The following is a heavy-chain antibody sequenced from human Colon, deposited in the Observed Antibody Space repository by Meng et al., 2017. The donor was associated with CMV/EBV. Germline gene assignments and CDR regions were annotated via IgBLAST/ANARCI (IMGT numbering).Heavy chain of an antibody. D-gene: IGHD6-19*01. Sequence: SETLSLTCDISGDTFSITTVGWNWIRQSPSRGLEWLGRIYYRSRWLDDYAQSVKSRISINVDTSKNQFSLQLDSATPDDTAVYYCARRHTSGWYYFDSWGQGKLVTVSS. CDR1: GDTFSITTVG. V-gene: IGHV6-1*01. J-gene: IGHJ4*02. CDR3: ARRHTSGWYYFDS. CDR2: IYYRSRWLD.